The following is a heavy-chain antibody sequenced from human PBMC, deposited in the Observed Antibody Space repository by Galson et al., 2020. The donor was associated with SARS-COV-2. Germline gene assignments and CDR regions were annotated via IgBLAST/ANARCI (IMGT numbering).Heavy chain of an antibody. CDR2: ISWDGGTR. Sequence: GGSLRLSCAASGFIIDAYTMHWVRQAPGKGLEWVSLISWDGGTRHCAASVKGRFTISRDNRKNSLYLQMNSLRTEDTALYYCAKDAQYYYSSGSYYSHWGQGTLVTVSS. J-gene: IGHJ4*02. CDR3: AKDAQYYYSSGSYYSH. CDR1: GFIIDAYT. D-gene: IGHD3-10*01. V-gene: IGHV3-43*01.